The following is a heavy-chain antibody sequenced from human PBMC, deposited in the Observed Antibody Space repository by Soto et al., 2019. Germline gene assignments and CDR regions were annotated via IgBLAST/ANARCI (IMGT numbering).Heavy chain of an antibody. Sequence: QVQLVQSGAEVKKPGASVKVSCKASGYTFTSYAMHWVRQAPGQRLEWMGWINAGNGNTKYSQKFHSRITSTRYTATSTAYMERSSLRAENTAGDYSSRDARMNEAMDPFRGMDGWGQGTPVTVSS. D-gene: IGHD5-18*01. CDR2: INAGNGNT. CDR1: GYTFTSYA. J-gene: IGHJ6*02. CDR3: SRDARMNEAMDPFRGMDG. V-gene: IGHV1-3*01.